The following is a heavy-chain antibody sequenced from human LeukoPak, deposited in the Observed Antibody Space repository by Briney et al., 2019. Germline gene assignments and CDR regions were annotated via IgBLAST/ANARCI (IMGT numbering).Heavy chain of an antibody. Sequence: PSETLSRTCTVSGVSSSTYSWNWIGPPPGQGLEWIGYVNSNGGTYNNPSLKSRVTVSLDMSKNQFSLKLSSATAADTAVYYCARDAGGTCFDPWGQGILVTVSS. CDR2: VNSNGGT. CDR1: GVSSSTYS. CDR3: ARDAGGTCFDP. J-gene: IGHJ5*02. V-gene: IGHV4-59*12.